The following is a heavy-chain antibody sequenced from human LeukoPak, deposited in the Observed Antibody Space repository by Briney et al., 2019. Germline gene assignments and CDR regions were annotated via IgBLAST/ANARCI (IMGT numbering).Heavy chain of an antibody. CDR2: IYYSGST. CDR1: GGSISSGGYS. CDR3: ASISGSYSYDAFDI. Sequence: SETPPLTCAVSGGSISSGGYSWSWIRQPPGKGLEWIGYIYYSGSTYYNPSLKSRVTISVDTSKNQFSLKLSSVTAADTAVYYCASISGSYSYDAFDIWGQGTMVTVSS. J-gene: IGHJ3*02. V-gene: IGHV4-30-4*07. D-gene: IGHD1-26*01.